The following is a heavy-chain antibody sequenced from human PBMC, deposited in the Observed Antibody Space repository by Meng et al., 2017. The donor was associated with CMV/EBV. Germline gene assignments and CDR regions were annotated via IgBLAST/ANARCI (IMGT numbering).Heavy chain of an antibody. Sequence: GESLKISCAASGFTFSSYGMHWVRPAPGKGLEWVAVIWYDGSNKYYADSVKGRFTISRDNSKNTLYLQMNSLRAEDTAVYYCAKDGGIVATILDYWGQGTLVTVSS. CDR1: GFTFSSYG. D-gene: IGHD5-12*01. V-gene: IGHV3-33*06. CDR3: AKDGGIVATILDY. CDR2: IWYDGSNK. J-gene: IGHJ4*02.